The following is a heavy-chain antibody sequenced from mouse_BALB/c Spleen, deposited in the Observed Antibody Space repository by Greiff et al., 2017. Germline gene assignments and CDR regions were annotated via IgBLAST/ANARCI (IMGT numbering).Heavy chain of an antibody. CDR1: GFTFSSYA. V-gene: IGHV5-6-5*01. J-gene: IGHJ3*01. CDR2: ISSGGST. Sequence: EVKVVESGGGLVKPGGSLKLSCAASGFTFSSYAMSWVRQTPEKRLEWVASISSGGSTYYPDSVKGRFTISRDNARNILYLQMSSLRSEDTAMYYCARGGHDGYYGWFAYWGQGTLVTVSA. CDR3: ARGGHDGYYGWFAY. D-gene: IGHD2-3*01.